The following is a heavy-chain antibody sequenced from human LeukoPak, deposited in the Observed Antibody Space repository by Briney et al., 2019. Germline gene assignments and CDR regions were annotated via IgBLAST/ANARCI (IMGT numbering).Heavy chain of an antibody. CDR3: ARDRGESALFDY. CDR2: ISSSSGYI. J-gene: IGHJ4*02. Sequence: GGSLTLSCAVSGFTLSSNWMHWVRQAPGKGLEWVSSISSSSGYIYYADSVKGRFTISRDNAKNSLYLQMNSLRAEDTAVYYCARDRGESALFDYWGQGTLVTVSS. V-gene: IGHV3-21*01. CDR1: GFTLSSNW. D-gene: IGHD3-16*01.